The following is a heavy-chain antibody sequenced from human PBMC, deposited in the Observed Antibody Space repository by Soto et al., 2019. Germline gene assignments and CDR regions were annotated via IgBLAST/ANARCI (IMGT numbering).Heavy chain of an antibody. J-gene: IGHJ4*02. V-gene: IGHV3-21*01. CDR3: PRGRNECSASLPIDFDS. CDR2: IISDSADI. CDR1: SFSFYIYR. Sequence: GTLGLSCAGSSFSFYIYRMNWVSPSPGKGLDWVSFIISDSADIYYADSVRGRFTLSRDNSRNSLYLQMNSLRTDDTDVYYCPRGRNECSASLPIDFDSRGQGTLGTGPS. D-gene: IGHD1-1*01.